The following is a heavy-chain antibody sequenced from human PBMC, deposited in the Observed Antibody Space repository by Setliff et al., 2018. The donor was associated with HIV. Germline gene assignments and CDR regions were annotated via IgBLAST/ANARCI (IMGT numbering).Heavy chain of an antibody. J-gene: IGHJ2*01. CDR1: GYTFTKYD. CDR2: ISVYNGQT. Sequence: ASVKVSCKASGYTFTKYDINWVRQAPGQGLEWVGWISVYNGQTLYAQKVQDRITVTMDIPKDTAYMELRGLTPDDTAVYYCARGHHFYWYFDPWGPGTLVTVSS. V-gene: IGHV1-18*01. CDR3: ARGHHFYWYFDP.